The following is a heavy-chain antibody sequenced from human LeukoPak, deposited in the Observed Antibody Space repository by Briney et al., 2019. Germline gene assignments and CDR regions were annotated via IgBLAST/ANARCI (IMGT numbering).Heavy chain of an antibody. V-gene: IGHV1-18*01. CDR1: GYSFRRNG. J-gene: IGHJ4*02. D-gene: IGHD3-16*01. CDR3: ARDVNYAFDY. Sequence: GASVKVSCKSSGYSFRRNGISWVRQAPGQGLEWMAWISANSGNTNYAQNFQDRVTLTTDTSTSTAYMELRSLRSDDTAVYYCARDVNYAFDYWGQGTLVTASS. CDR2: ISANSGNT.